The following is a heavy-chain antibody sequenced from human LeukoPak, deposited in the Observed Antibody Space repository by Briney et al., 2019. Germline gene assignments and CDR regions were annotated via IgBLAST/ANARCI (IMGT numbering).Heavy chain of an antibody. CDR1: GGTFSSYA. J-gene: IGHJ4*02. CDR2: IIPIFGTA. Sequence: SVKVSCKASGGTFSSYAISWVRQAPGQGLEWMGRIIPIFGTANYAQKFQGRVTITADKSTSTAYMELSSPRSEDTAVYYCARAWVGDTAMAKGNYYDSSGYYWAFDYWGQGTLVTVSS. D-gene: IGHD3-22*01. V-gene: IGHV1-69*06. CDR3: ARAWVGDTAMAKGNYYDSSGYYWAFDY.